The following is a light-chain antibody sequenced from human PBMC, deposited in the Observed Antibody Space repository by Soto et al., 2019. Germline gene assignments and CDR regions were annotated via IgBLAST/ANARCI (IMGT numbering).Light chain of an antibody. Sequence: EIVMTQSPATLSVSPGERATLSCRASQSVSSSYLAWYQQKPGQAPRLLIYGASNRATGIPDRFSGSGSGTDFTLTISSLQPEDFATYSCQQSYTTTWTFGQGTKVDIK. V-gene: IGKV3D-20*02. CDR2: GAS. CDR1: QSVSSSY. J-gene: IGKJ1*01. CDR3: QQSYTTTWT.